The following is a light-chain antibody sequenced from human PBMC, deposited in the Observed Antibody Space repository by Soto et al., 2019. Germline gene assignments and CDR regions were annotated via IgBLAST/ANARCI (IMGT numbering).Light chain of an antibody. J-gene: IGLJ2*01. V-gene: IGLV3-21*02. CDR2: DDS. Sequence: SYELTQPPSVSVAPGHTARITCGGNNIEIKSVHWYQQRPGQAPVLVVHDDSDRPSGIPELIAGSNSGNTATLTISRVEAGDEAEYYCQVWDGLIFHVIFGGGTKLTVL. CDR1: NIEIKS. CDR3: QVWDGLIFHVI.